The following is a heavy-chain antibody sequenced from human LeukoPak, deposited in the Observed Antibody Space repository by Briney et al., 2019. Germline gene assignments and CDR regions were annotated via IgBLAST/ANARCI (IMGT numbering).Heavy chain of an antibody. D-gene: IGHD2/OR15-2a*01. Sequence: SEPLSLPCTVSGGSISSHYGSWIPHPPGKGLEWIGYIYYSGSTNYNPSLKSRVTISVDTSKNQFSLKLSSVTAADTAVYYCARIQPFPRNWFDPWGQGTLVTVSS. CDR3: ARIQPFPRNWFDP. CDR1: GGSISSHY. CDR2: IYYSGST. J-gene: IGHJ5*02. V-gene: IGHV4-59*11.